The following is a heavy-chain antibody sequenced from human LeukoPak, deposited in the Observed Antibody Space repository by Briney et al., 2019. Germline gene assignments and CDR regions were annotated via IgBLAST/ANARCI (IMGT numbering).Heavy chain of an antibody. V-gene: IGHV3-23*01. J-gene: IGHJ4*02. CDR3: AKARTYSSSWYIDY. Sequence: GGSLRLSCAASGFTVSSNYMSWVRQAPGKGLEWVSAISGSGGSTYYADSVKGRFTISRDNSENTLYLQMNSLRAEDTAVYYCAKARTYSSSWYIDYWGQGTLVTVSS. D-gene: IGHD6-13*01. CDR1: GFTVSSNY. CDR2: ISGSGGST.